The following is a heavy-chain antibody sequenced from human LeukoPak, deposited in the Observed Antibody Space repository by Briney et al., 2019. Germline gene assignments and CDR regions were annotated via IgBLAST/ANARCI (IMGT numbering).Heavy chain of an antibody. J-gene: IGHJ6*03. D-gene: IGHD2-2*01. CDR2: IYTSGST. V-gene: IGHV4-61*02. CDR3: ARESGSTSKRLGGYYYYMDV. CDR1: GGSISSGSYY. Sequence: PSETLSLTCTVSGGSISSGSYYWSWIRQPAGKGLEWIGRIYTSGSTNYNPSLKSRVTISVDTSKNQFSLKLSSVTAADTAVYYCARESGSTSKRLGGYYYYMDVWGKGTTVTVSS.